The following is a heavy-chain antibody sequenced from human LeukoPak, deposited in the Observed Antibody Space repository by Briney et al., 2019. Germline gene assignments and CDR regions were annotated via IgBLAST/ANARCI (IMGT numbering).Heavy chain of an antibody. J-gene: IGHJ4*02. CDR1: GFTFSNYW. CDR2: IKQDGSEK. CDR3: GKDSVSTVVAPVATS. D-gene: IGHD2-15*01. V-gene: IGHV3-7*01. Sequence: GGSLGLSCAASGFTFSNYWMSWVRQAPGKGLEWVANIKQDGSEKYYVDSAKGRFTISRDNANNSLSLQMNSLRAEDTAVYYCGKDSVSTVVAPVATSWGQGTLVTVSS.